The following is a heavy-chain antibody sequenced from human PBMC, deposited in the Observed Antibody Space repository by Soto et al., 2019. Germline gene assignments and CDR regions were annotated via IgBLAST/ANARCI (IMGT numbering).Heavy chain of an antibody. CDR3: ARTYYDFWSGYYIEVCSDY. J-gene: IGHJ4*02. CDR1: GYSFTSYW. D-gene: IGHD3-3*01. Sequence: GESLKISCKGSGYSFTSYWISWVRQMPGKGLEWMGRIDPSDSYTNYSPSFQGHVTISADKSISTADLQWSSLKASDTAMYYCARTYYDFWSGYYIEVCSDYWGQGTLVTVSS. V-gene: IGHV5-10-1*01. CDR2: IDPSDSYT.